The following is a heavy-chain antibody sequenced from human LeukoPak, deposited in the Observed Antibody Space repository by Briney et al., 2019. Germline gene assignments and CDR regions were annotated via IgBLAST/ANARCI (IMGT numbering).Heavy chain of an antibody. D-gene: IGHD1-1*01. J-gene: IGHJ4*02. CDR3: AANWNGKY. CDR1: GFTFSSYA. Sequence: GSLRLSCAASGFTFSSYAMSWVRQAPGKGLEWVSSISDSDGSTHYADSVKGRFTISRDNSKNTLYLQMNGLRAEDTAVYYCAANWNGKYWGQGTLVTVSS. V-gene: IGHV3-23*01. CDR2: ISDSDGST.